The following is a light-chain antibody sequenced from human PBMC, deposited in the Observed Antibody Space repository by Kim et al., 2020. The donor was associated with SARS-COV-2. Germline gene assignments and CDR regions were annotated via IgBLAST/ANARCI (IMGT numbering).Light chain of an antibody. CDR3: SSYTSSSTRV. J-gene: IGLJ3*02. Sequence: QSITISSTGTISEFGGYNYVSWFQQHPGKAPKHLIYDVSNRPSGVSNRFSGSKSGNTASLTISGLQAEDEADYYCSSYTSSSTRVFGGGTQLTVL. CDR1: ISEFGGYNY. CDR2: DVS. V-gene: IGLV2-14*03.